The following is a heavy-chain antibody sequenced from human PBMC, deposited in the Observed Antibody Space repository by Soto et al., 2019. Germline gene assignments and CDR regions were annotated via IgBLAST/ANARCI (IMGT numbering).Heavy chain of an antibody. CDR1: GFTFSNAW. CDR3: AKREIAAFDY. V-gene: IGHV3-15*01. CDR2: IKSKTDGGTT. Sequence: EVQLVESGGGLVKPGGSLRLSCAASGFTFSNAWMSWVRQAPGKGLEWVGRIKSKTDGGTTDYAAPVKGRFTISRDDSKNTLYLQMNSLRAEDTAVYYCAKREIAAFDYWGQGTLVTVSS. J-gene: IGHJ4*02. D-gene: IGHD6-13*01.